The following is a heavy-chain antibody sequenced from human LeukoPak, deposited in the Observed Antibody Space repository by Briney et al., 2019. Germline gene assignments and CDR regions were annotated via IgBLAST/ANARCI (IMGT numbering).Heavy chain of an antibody. Sequence: ASVKVSCKASGSTFTSFGVSWVRQAPGQGPGWGGWICAYNGNTNYVQNLQGRVTMTTEASTNTAYRELRSLRSDETALYYCARDLGEDTTMIFFDCWGQGTPVTVSS. CDR2: ICAYNGNT. J-gene: IGHJ4*02. CDR3: ARDLGEDTTMIFFDC. D-gene: IGHD5-18*01. CDR1: GSTFTSFG. V-gene: IGHV1-18*01.